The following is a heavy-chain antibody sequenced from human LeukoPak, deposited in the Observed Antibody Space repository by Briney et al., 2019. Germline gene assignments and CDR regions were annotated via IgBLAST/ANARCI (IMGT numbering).Heavy chain of an antibody. CDR2: ISSSSSYI. CDR3: AREGGIIGSSPEDH. CDR1: GFTFSSYS. J-gene: IGHJ4*02. D-gene: IGHD6-6*01. V-gene: IGHV3-21*01. Sequence: GGSLRLSCAASGFTFSSYSMNWVRQAPGKGLEWVSSISSSSSYIYYADSVKGRFTISRDNAKNSLYLQMNSLRAEDTAVYYCAREGGIIGSSPEDHWGQGTLVTVSS.